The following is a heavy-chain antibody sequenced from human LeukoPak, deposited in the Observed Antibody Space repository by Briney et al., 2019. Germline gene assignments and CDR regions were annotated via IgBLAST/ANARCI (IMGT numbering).Heavy chain of an antibody. D-gene: IGHD1-26*01. CDR2: IYYSGNT. CDR3: ARGFSGSYVDY. CDR1: GGSISSGDYY. V-gene: IGHV4-30-4*01. Sequence: SETLSLTCTVSGGSISSGDYYWSWIRQPPGKGLEWIGYIYYSGNTYYNPSLKSRVTISVDRSKNQFSLKLSSVTAADTAVYYCARGFSGSYVDYWGQGTLVTVSS. J-gene: IGHJ4*02.